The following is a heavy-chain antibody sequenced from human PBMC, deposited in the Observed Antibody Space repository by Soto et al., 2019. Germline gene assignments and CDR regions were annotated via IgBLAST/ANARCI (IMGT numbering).Heavy chain of an antibody. V-gene: IGHV3-23*01. CDR2: ISASAGST. D-gene: IGHD6-13*01. CDR3: AKEKVAAVGPHLTSDH. J-gene: IGHJ4*02. CDR1: GFTFGNYA. Sequence: GGSLRLSCAASGFTFGNYAMSWVRQAPGKGLEWVSGISASAGSTYYADSVKGRFTISRDNSKNTLYLQMNSLRAEDTALYYCAKEKVAAVGPHLTSDHWGQGALVTVSS.